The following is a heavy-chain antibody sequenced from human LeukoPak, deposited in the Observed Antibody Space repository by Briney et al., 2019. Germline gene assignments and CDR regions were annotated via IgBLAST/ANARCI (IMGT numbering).Heavy chain of an antibody. CDR2: IYYSGST. D-gene: IGHD6-19*01. CDR1: GGSISSSSYY. V-gene: IGHV4-39*01. CDR3: ARHQPYSSGWYPDY. Sequence: SETLSLTCTVSGGSISSSSYYWGWIRQPPGKGLEWIGNIYYSGSTYCNPSLKSRVTISVATSKNQFSLKLSSVTAADTAVYYCARHQPYSSGWYPDYWGQGTLVTVSS. J-gene: IGHJ4*02.